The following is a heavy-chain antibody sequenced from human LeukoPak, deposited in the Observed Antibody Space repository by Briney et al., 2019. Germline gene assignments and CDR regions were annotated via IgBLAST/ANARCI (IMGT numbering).Heavy chain of an antibody. D-gene: IGHD3-10*01. V-gene: IGHV1-2*06. J-gene: IGHJ5*02. CDR2: SNPNIGGT. Sequence: GASVKVSCKASGYTFTGYYIHWVRQAPGQGLDWMGRSNPNIGGTKLAQKFQGRVTMTRDTSISTAYMELSSLTSDDPALYYCAREPMVRDFNWFDPWGQGTLVTVSS. CDR1: GYTFTGYY. CDR3: AREPMVRDFNWFDP.